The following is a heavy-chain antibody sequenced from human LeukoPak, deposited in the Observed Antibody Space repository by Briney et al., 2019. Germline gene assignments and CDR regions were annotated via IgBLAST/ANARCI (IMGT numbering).Heavy chain of an antibody. Sequence: SETLSLTCAVYGGSFSGYYWSWIRQPPGKGLVWIGEINHSGSTNYNPSLKSRVTISVDTSKNQFSLKLSSVTAADTAVYYCARGPSDLDYWGQGTLVTVSS. CDR2: INHSGST. CDR3: ARGPSDLDY. CDR1: GGSFSGYY. V-gene: IGHV4-34*01. J-gene: IGHJ4*02.